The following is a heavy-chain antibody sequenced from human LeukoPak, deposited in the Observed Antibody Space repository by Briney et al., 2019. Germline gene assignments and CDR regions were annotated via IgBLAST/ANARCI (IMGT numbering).Heavy chain of an antibody. CDR1: SESFSGYF. Sequence: PSETLSLTCAIYSESFSGYFWSWIRQPPGKGLEWIGEINYSGSTNYNPSLKSRVTISVDTSKNQFSLKLSSVTAADTAVYYCARTPIYYYDNSGYYNWGQGTLVTVSS. D-gene: IGHD3-22*01. J-gene: IGHJ4*02. CDR3: ARTPIYYYDNSGYYN. V-gene: IGHV4-34*01. CDR2: INYSGST.